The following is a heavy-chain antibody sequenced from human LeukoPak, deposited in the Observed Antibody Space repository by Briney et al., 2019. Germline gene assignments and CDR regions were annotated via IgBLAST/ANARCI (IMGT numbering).Heavy chain of an antibody. CDR1: GYAFTSCG. CDR3: ARAGAGSPLDWFDP. V-gene: IGHV1-2*02. J-gene: IGHJ5*02. D-gene: IGHD1-26*01. Sequence: ASVKLSCNASGYAFTSCGISWVRQAPGQGLEWMGWINPNSGGTNYAQKFQGRVTMTRDTSISTAYMELSRLRSDDTAVYYCARAGAGSPLDWFDPWGQGTLVTVSS. CDR2: INPNSGGT.